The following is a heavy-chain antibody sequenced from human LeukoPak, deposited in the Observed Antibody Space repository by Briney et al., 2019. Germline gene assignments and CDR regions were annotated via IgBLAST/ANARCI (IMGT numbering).Heavy chain of an antibody. D-gene: IGHD3-9*01. CDR1: GGSISNSDFY. CDR2: VSHSGTT. Sequence: SETLSLTCTVSGGSISNSDFYWDWIRQTPGKGLEWIGSVSHSGTTYSNPSLTSRVTISVDTSKNQFSLKVNSVTAADTAVYYCARGPRYYDILTGYSRKNWFDPWGQGTLVTVSS. CDR3: ARGPRYYDILTGYSRKNWFDP. J-gene: IGHJ5*02. V-gene: IGHV4-39*07.